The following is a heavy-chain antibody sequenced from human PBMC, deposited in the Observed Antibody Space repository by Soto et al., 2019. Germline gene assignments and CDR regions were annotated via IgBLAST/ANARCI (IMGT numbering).Heavy chain of an antibody. CDR3: ARSYDSSGYYADY. CDR2: INPNSGGT. V-gene: IGHV1-2*04. Sequence: GASVKVSCKASGYTFTGYYMHWVRQAPGQGLEWMGWINPNSGGTNYAQKFQGWVTMTRDTSISTAYMELSRLRSDDTAVYYCARSYDSSGYYADYWGQGTLVTVS. J-gene: IGHJ4*02. CDR1: GYTFTGYY. D-gene: IGHD3-22*01.